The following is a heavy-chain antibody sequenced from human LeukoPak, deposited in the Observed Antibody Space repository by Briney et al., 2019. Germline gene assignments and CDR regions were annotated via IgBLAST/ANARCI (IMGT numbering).Heavy chain of an antibody. J-gene: IGHJ4*02. CDR1: GFTFSSYG. CDR2: ISSSSSYI. V-gene: IGHV3-21*01. Sequence: PGGSLRLSCAASGFTFSSYGMNWVRQAPGKGLEWVSSISSSSSYIYYADSVKGRFTISRDNAKNSLYLQMNSLRAEDTAVYYCARIWRGYSGYDPYYFDYWGQGTLVTVSS. D-gene: IGHD5-12*01. CDR3: ARIWRGYSGYDPYYFDY.